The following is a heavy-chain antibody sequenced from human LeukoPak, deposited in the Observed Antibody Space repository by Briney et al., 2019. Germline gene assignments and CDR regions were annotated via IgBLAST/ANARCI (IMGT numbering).Heavy chain of an antibody. CDR1: GYTFTSYD. D-gene: IGHD6-19*01. CDR3: ARRIGIAVAPVP. J-gene: IGHJ5*02. Sequence: VSVKVSCKASGYTFTSYDINWVRQATGQGLEWMGWMNPNSGNTGYAQKFQGRVTMTRNTSISTAYMELSSLRSEDTAVYYCARRIGIAVAPVPWGQGTLVTVSS. CDR2: MNPNSGNT. V-gene: IGHV1-8*01.